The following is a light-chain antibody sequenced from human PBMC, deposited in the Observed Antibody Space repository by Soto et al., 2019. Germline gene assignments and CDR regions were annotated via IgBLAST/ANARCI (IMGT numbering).Light chain of an antibody. V-gene: IGKV3-11*01. Sequence: EVVMTQSPATLSVSPGERATLSCRASESVGVTLGWYQQKRGQPPRLLIYDVSNRATAIPARFSGSGSGTDFTLTISSLEPEDFAVYYCQHRNNWPLTFGGGTKVDIK. CDR1: ESVGVT. J-gene: IGKJ4*01. CDR2: DVS. CDR3: QHRNNWPLT.